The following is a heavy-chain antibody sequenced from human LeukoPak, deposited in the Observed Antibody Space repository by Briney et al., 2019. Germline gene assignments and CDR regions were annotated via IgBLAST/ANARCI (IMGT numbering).Heavy chain of an antibody. CDR1: GFTFSGSA. Sequence: GGSLKLSCAASGFTFSGSAMHWVRQASGKGLEWVGRIRSKANSYATAYAASVKGRFTISRDDSKNTAYLQMNSLKTEDTAVYYCTRPPYCSGGSCLPTWGQGTLVTVSS. CDR2: IRSKANSYAT. J-gene: IGHJ5*02. D-gene: IGHD2-15*01. V-gene: IGHV3-73*01. CDR3: TRPPYCSGGSCLPT.